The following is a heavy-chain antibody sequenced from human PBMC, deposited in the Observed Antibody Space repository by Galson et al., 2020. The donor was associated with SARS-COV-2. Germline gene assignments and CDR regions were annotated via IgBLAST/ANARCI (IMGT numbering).Heavy chain of an antibody. D-gene: IGHD1-7*01. J-gene: IGHJ4*02. CDR2: ISYDGST. V-gene: IGHV4-59*08. Sequence: ETSETLSLTCAVSIGSMTSHYWSWIRQPPGKGLEWIGYISYDGSTTYNPSLKSRVTISIDTSKNQFSLRLTSVTAADTALYYCAKLVGGRRNSEDYWGQGTRVTVSS. CDR1: IGSMTSHY. CDR3: AKLVGGRRNSEDY.